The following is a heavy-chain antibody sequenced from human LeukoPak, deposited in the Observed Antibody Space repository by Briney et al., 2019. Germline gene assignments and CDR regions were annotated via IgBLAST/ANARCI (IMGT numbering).Heavy chain of an antibody. Sequence: GASVKVSCKASEYTFTSYDINWVRQATGQGLEWMGWMNPTSGNTGYAQKFQGRLTMTRNTSISTAYMELSSLRSEDTAVYYCAREGSSSIDYWGQGTLVTVSS. J-gene: IGHJ4*02. D-gene: IGHD6-13*01. CDR2: MNPTSGNT. CDR1: EYTFTSYD. CDR3: AREGSSSIDY. V-gene: IGHV1-8*01.